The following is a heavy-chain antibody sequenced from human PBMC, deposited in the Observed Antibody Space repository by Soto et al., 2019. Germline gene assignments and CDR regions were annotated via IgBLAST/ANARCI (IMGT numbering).Heavy chain of an antibody. Sequence: ASVKVSCKASGYTFTSYYMHWVRQAPGQGLEWMGIINPSGGSTSYAQKFQGRVTMTRDTSTSTVYMELSSLRSEDTAVYYCARTGKTYYGSGSYGSEAFDIWGQGTMVTVSS. CDR1: GYTFTSYY. J-gene: IGHJ3*02. D-gene: IGHD3-10*01. CDR2: INPSGGST. V-gene: IGHV1-46*03. CDR3: ARTGKTYYGSGSYGSEAFDI.